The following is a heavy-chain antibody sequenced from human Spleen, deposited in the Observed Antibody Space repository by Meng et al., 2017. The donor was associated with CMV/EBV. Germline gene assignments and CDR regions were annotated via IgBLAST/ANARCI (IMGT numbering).Heavy chain of an antibody. D-gene: IGHD3-22*01. CDR2: IYSGGST. V-gene: IGHV3-53*01. CDR1: GFTVSSNY. J-gene: IGHJ4*02. Sequence: GESLKISCAVSGFTVSSNYMSWVRQAPGKGLEWVSVIYSGGSTYYADSVKGRFTISRDNSKNTLYLQMNSLRAEDTAVYYCARGHTNYYDSSGYFDYWGQGTLVTVSS. CDR3: ARGHTNYYDSSGYFDY.